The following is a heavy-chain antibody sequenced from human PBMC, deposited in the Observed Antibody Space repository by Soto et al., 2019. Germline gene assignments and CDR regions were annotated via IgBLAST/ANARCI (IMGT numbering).Heavy chain of an antibody. CDR2: ISSSSSTI. Sequence: EVQLVESGGGLVQPGGSLRLSCAASGFTFSSYSMNWVRQAPGKGLAWVSYISSSSSTIYYADSVKGRFTISRDNAKNSLYLHMNSLRAEDTAVYYCARKLFGRSWPLGYWGQGTLVTVSS. J-gene: IGHJ4*02. CDR1: GFTFSSYS. CDR3: ARKLFGRSWPLGY. V-gene: IGHV3-48*01. D-gene: IGHD6-13*01.